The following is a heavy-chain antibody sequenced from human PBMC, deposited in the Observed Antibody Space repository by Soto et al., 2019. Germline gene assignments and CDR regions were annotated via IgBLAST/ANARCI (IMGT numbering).Heavy chain of an antibody. CDR1: GFTFGTYA. J-gene: IGHJ4*02. Sequence: EVQLLESGGGLVQPGGSLRLSCAASGFTFGTYAMSWVRQAPGKGLEWVSAISGSGGSTYYADSVKGRFTISRDNSKNTLYLQMNSLRAEDTALYYCAKSYSSNWYDYFDYWGQGTLVTVSS. CDR2: ISGSGGST. D-gene: IGHD6-13*01. CDR3: AKSYSSNWYDYFDY. V-gene: IGHV3-23*01.